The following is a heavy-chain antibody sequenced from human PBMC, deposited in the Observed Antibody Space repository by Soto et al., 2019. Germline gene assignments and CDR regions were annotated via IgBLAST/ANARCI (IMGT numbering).Heavy chain of an antibody. J-gene: IGHJ4*02. CDR3: ASQSSEWLLFAS. V-gene: IGHV3-48*01. D-gene: IGHD5-12*01. Sequence: EVQLVESGGGLVQPGGSLRLSCAASGFTFSSYSMNWVRQAPGKGLEWVSYISSSSSTIYYADSVKGRFTISRDNAKNSLYLQMNSLRAEHTAVYYCASQSSEWLLFASWGQGTLVTVSS. CDR2: ISSSSSTI. CDR1: GFTFSSYS.